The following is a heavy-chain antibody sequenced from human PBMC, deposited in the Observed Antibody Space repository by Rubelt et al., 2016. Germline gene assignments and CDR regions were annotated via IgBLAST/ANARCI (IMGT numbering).Heavy chain of an antibody. CDR2: INHSGST. D-gene: IGHD3-10*01. J-gene: IGHJ6*01. Sequence: QVQLQESGPGLVKPSETLSLTCSVSSYSISNGYYWGWIRQPPGKGLEWIGEINHSGSTNYNPSLKSRVTISVDTSKNQFSLKLSSVTAADTAVYYCARDTVRGGSASAPTLFPLVSCENSXXDTXSXAVXCLAXDV. CDR3: ARDTVRGGSASAPTLFPLVSCENSXXDTXSXAVXCLAXDV. V-gene: IGHV4-38-2*02. CDR1: SYSISNGYY.